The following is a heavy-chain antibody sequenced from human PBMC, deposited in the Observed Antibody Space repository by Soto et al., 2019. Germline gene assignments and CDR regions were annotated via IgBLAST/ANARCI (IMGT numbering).Heavy chain of an antibody. CDR3: AKDLTVVVVAAAADAFDI. D-gene: IGHD2-15*01. Sequence: EVQRLESGGGLVQPGGSLRLSYAASGFTFSSYAMSWVRQSPGKGLERVSAISGSGGSTYYADSVKGRFTISRDNSKKTLYLQMNSLRAEDTAVYYCAKDLTVVVVAAAADAFDIWGQGTMVTVSS. CDR2: ISGSGGST. CDR1: GFTFSSYA. V-gene: IGHV3-23*01. J-gene: IGHJ3*02.